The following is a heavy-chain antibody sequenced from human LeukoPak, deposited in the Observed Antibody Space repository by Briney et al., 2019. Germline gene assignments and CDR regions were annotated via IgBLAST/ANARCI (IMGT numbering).Heavy chain of an antibody. Sequence: GGSLRLSCEASGFTFSSYAMHWVRQARGKGLEWVAVIWYDGSNKYYVDSVKGRFTISRDNSKNTLYLQMNSLRAEDTAVYYCARGTLESDYWGQGTLVTVSS. CDR2: IWYDGSNK. V-gene: IGHV3-33*01. J-gene: IGHJ4*02. CDR3: ARGTLESDY. CDR1: GFTFSSYA. D-gene: IGHD1-1*01.